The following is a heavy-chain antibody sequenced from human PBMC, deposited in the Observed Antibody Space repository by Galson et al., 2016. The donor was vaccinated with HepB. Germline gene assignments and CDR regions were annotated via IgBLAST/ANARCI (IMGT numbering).Heavy chain of an antibody. CDR1: GFSLDDSY. CDR2: VYGDGST. J-gene: IGHJ5*02. Sequence: SLRLSCAVSGFSLDDSYMTWVRQTPGERLEWVSVVYGDGSTYYADSVKGRFTISRDSSKSTLYLQMNSLRTEDTAVYYCAREGGYCRSTSCYSWFDPWGQGNQVTVSS. CDR3: AREGGYCRSTSCYSWFDP. V-gene: IGHV3-66*01. D-gene: IGHD2-2*02.